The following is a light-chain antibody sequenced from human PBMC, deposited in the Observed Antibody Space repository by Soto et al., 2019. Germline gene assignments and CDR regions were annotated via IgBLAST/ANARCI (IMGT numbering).Light chain of an antibody. CDR1: SSTIGPGYD. CDR3: QSYDSSLSAHYV. J-gene: IGLJ1*01. Sequence: QSVLTQAPSVSGAPGQRVSISCTGSSSTIGPGYDVHWYQQLPGTAPKLLIYGNSNRPSGVPDRFSGSKSGTSASLAITGLQAEDEADYYCQSYDSSLSAHYVFGTGTKVTVL. CDR2: GNS. V-gene: IGLV1-40*01.